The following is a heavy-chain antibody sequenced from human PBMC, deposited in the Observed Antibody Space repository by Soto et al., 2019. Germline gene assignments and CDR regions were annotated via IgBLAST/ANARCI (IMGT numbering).Heavy chain of an antibody. CDR2: ISSSTSYV. CDR1: GFTFSSYW. Sequence: PGGSLRLSCAASGFTFSSYWMSWVRQAPGKGLEWVASISSSTSYVYYADSVKGRFSTSRDNAKNILYLEMYALRTEDTAVYYCARDPSEGRVGNWFESWGQGTLVTVSS. CDR3: ARDPSEGRVGNWFES. V-gene: IGHV3-21*06. D-gene: IGHD2-2*01. J-gene: IGHJ5*01.